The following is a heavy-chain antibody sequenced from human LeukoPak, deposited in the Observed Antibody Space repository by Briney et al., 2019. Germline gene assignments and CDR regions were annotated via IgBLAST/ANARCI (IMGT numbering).Heavy chain of an antibody. V-gene: IGHV4-39*01. CDR1: GGSISGTSYY. CDR2: IYYSGST. D-gene: IGHD5-12*01. Sequence: SETLSLTCTVSGGSISGTSYYWGWIRQPPGKGLEWIGSIYYSGSTYYNPSLKSRVTISVDTSKNQFSLKLSSVTAADTAVYYCARVNWSGYDFRGAFDIWGQGKTVTVSS. J-gene: IGHJ3*02. CDR3: ARVNWSGYDFRGAFDI.